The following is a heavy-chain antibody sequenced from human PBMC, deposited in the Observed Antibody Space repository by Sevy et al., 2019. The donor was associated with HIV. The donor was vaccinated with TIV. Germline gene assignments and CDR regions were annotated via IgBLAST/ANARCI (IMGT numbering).Heavy chain of an antibody. CDR3: AKNLYYESHDY. V-gene: IGHV3-7*01. Sequence: GGSLRLSCAASGFSFSSYWMTWVRQAPGKGLEWVAYIKQDGSEKYYVDSVKGRFTISRDNAKNSLYLQMNSLRAEDTAVYYCAKNLYYESHDYWGHGTLVTVSS. D-gene: IGHD3-16*01. CDR1: GFSFSSYW. J-gene: IGHJ4*01. CDR2: IKQDGSEK.